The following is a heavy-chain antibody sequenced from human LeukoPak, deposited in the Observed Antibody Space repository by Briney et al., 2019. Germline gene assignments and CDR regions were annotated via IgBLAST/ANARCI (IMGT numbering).Heavy chain of an antibody. V-gene: IGHV4-34*01. CDR2: INRSGST. CDR1: GGSFSGYY. Sequence: SETLSLTCAVYGGSFSGYYWSWIRQPPGKGLEWIGEINRSGSTNYNPSLKSRVTISVDTSKNQFSLKLSSATAADTAVYYCARGSGYYLSLPFDYWGQGTLVTVSS. CDR3: ARGSGYYLSLPFDY. J-gene: IGHJ4*02. D-gene: IGHD3-22*01.